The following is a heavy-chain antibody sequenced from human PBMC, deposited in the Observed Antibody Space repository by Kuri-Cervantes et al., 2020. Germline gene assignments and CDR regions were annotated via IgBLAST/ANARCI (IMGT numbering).Heavy chain of an antibody. Sequence: SETLSLTCTVSGGSVSSGSYWWSWIRQPPGKGLEWIGYISYSGSTNYNPSLKSRVTISVDTSKNQFSLKLSSVTAADTAVYYCARGLKGDFWSGYYYFDYWGQGTLVTVSS. CDR2: ISYSGST. CDR3: ARGLKGDFWSGYYYFDY. V-gene: IGHV4-61*01. J-gene: IGHJ4*02. D-gene: IGHD3-3*01. CDR1: GGSVSSGSYW.